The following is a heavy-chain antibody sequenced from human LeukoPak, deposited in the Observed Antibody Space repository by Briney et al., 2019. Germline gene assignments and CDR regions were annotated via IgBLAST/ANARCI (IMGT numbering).Heavy chain of an antibody. V-gene: IGHV1-3*01. Sequence: ASVKVSCKTSGYTCTSYGMHWVRQAPGQSLEWMGWINGGNGNTKYSEKFQGRVTIIRDTSASTAYMELSSLRSEDTAVYYCARVPLHDDSGHYYPHWGQGTLVTVSS. J-gene: IGHJ1*01. D-gene: IGHD3-22*01. CDR2: INGGNGNT. CDR3: ARVPLHDDSGHYYPH. CDR1: GYTCTSYG.